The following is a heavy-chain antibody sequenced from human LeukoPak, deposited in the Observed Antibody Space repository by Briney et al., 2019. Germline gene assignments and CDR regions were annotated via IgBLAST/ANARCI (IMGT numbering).Heavy chain of an antibody. CDR1: GGSSSGYY. V-gene: IGHV4-34*01. D-gene: IGHD3-16*02. J-gene: IGHJ4*02. Sequence: PSETLSLTCAVYGGSSSGYYWSWIRQPPGKGLEWIGEINHSGSTNYNPSLKSRVTISVDTSKNQFSLKLSSVTAADTAVYYCARGEFRNDYVWGSYRYTLDFDYWGQGTLVTVSS. CDR2: INHSGST. CDR3: ARGEFRNDYVWGSYRYTLDFDY.